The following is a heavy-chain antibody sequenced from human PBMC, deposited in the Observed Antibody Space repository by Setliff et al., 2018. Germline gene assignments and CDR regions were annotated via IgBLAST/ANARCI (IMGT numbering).Heavy chain of an antibody. Sequence: PSETLSLTCTVSGGSISSGDHYWSWIRQPAGKGLEWIGRVYANVITDYSPSLKSRVTISVDTSKNQFSLELSSVTAADTAVYYFATMGFAESLDFWGQGTLVTVS. CDR3: ATMGFAESLDF. D-gene: IGHD3-10*01. CDR1: GGSISSGDHY. V-gene: IGHV4-61*02. J-gene: IGHJ4*02. CDR2: VYANVIT.